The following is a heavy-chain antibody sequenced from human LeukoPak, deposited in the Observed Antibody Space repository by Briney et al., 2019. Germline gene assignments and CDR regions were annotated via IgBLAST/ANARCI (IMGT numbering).Heavy chain of an antibody. J-gene: IGHJ4*02. CDR2: ISDDGRNK. D-gene: IGHD6-13*01. Sequence: GRSLRLSCAAAGFTFNNYGMHYVRQAPGKGLEWVAVISDDGRNKNYADSVKGRFTISRDNSNNTLYLQMNSLRAEDTGVYYCAKDRETTASGTFDYWGQGTLVTVSS. CDR1: GFTFNNYG. CDR3: AKDRETTASGTFDY. V-gene: IGHV3-30*18.